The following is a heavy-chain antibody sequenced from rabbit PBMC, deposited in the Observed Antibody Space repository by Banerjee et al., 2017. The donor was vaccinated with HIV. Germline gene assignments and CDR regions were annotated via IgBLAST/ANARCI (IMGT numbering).Heavy chain of an antibody. Sequence: QEQLEESGGGLVQPGGSLKLSCTASGFSLSSNDMNWVRQAPGKGLEWIACIYTGSSGSTYYASWAKGRFTISKTSSTTVTLQMTSLTAADTATYFCARGGYVGDGYALWGPGTLVTVS. D-gene: IGHD6-1*01. J-gene: IGHJ6*01. CDR3: ARGGYVGDGYAL. V-gene: IGHV1S45*01. CDR2: IYTGSSGST. CDR1: GFSLSSNDM.